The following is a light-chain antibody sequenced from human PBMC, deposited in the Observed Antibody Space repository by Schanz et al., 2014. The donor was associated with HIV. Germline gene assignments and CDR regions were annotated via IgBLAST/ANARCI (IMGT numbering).Light chain of an antibody. CDR2: ATS. J-gene: IGKJ2*01. CDR1: QSISLS. CDR3: QQSYSAPFT. V-gene: IGKV1-39*01. Sequence: DIQMPQSPSSLSASVGDTVTITCRASQSISLSLNWYQQKPGKAPQLLIYATSLLHTGVPSRFSGSGSGSHFTLTITSLQFEDFATYYCQQSYSAPFTFGQGTKLDIK.